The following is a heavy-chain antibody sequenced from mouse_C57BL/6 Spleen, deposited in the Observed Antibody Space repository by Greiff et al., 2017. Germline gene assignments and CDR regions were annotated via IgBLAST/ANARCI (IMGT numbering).Heavy chain of an antibody. V-gene: IGHV1-69*01. CDR1: GYTFTSYW. CDR2: IDPSDSYT. D-gene: IGHD1-1*01. CDR3: ARSRDYYGSSLFDY. J-gene: IGHJ2*01. Sequence: VQLQQSGAELVMPGASVELSCKASGYTFTSYWMHWVKQRPGQGLEWIGEIDPSDSYTNYNQKFKGKSTLTVDKSSSTAYMQLSSLTSEDSAVYYCARSRDYYGSSLFDYWGQGTTLTVSS.